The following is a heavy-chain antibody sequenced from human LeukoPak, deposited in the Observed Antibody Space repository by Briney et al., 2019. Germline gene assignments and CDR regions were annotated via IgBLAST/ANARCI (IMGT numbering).Heavy chain of an antibody. CDR2: ISSSGSTI. J-gene: IGHJ3*02. V-gene: IGHV3-48*03. Sequence: PGGSLRLSCAASGFTFSIYEMNWVRQAPGKGLEWVSYISSSGSTIYYADSVKGRFTISRDNAKNSLYLQMNSLRAEDTAVYYCARIPYSGYDRLEIDIWGQGTMVTVSS. CDR1: GFTFSIYE. CDR3: ARIPYSGYDRLEIDI. D-gene: IGHD5-12*01.